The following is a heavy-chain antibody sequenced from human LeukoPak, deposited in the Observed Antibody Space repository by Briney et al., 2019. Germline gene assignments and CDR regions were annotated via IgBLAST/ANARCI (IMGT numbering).Heavy chain of an antibody. CDR3: ARDFEPGSLHPFDP. J-gene: IGHJ5*02. CDR1: GGSISSSSYY. CDR2: IYYSGST. V-gene: IGHV4-39*07. Sequence: PSETLSLTCTVSGGSISSSSYYWGWIRQPPGKGLEWIGSIYYSGSTNYNPSLKSRVTISVDTSKNQFSLKLSSVTAADTAVYYCARDFEPGSLHPFDPWGQGTLVTVSS. D-gene: IGHD3-10*01.